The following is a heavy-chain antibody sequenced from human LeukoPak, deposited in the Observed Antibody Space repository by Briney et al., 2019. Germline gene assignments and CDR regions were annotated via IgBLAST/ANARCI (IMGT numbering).Heavy chain of an antibody. CDR3: AREGVYGSGLVDY. J-gene: IGHJ4*02. CDR1: GGFISSYY. D-gene: IGHD6-19*01. Sequence: SETLSLTCTVSGGFISSYYWSWIRQPPGKGLEWIGYIYYSGSTNYNPSLKRRVTISVDTSKNQFSLKLSSVTAADMAVYYCAREGVYGSGLVDYWGQGTLVTVSS. V-gene: IGHV4-59*01. CDR2: IYYSGST.